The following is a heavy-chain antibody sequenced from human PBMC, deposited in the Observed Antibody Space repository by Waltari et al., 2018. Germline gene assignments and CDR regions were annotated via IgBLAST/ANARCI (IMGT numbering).Heavy chain of an antibody. CDR1: GGSISSSNW. J-gene: IGHJ4*02. CDR2: IYHSGRT. CDR3: ARTRYSSGWYGHYFDY. V-gene: IGHV4-4*02. Sequence: QVQLQESGPGLVKPSGTLSLTCAVSGGSISSSNWWSWVRQPPGKGLEWIGEIYHSGRTNDHPSLKRRVTISVDKSKNQFSLKLSSVTAADTAVYYCARTRYSSGWYGHYFDYWGQGTLVTVSS. D-gene: IGHD6-19*01.